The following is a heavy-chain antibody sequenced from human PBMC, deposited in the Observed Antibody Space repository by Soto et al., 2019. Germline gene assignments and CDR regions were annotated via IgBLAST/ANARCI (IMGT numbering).Heavy chain of an antibody. Sequence: PGGSLRLSCAASGFTFSSYAMTWVRQAPGKGLEWVSVISGSGGSTYFADSVKGRFTISRDNSKNTLYLQMNSLRAEDTAVYYCAKDHDYGDLAADYWGQGTLVTVSS. J-gene: IGHJ4*02. D-gene: IGHD4-17*01. CDR1: GFTFSSYA. V-gene: IGHV3-23*01. CDR3: AKDHDYGDLAADY. CDR2: ISGSGGST.